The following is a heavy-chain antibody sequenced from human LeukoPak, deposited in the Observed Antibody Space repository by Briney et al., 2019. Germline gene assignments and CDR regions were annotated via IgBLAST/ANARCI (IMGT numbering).Heavy chain of an antibody. CDR3: ARGIAGATKGGWFDT. CDR1: GYTFTNYD. J-gene: IGHJ5*02. Sequence: ASVKVSCKASGYTFTNYDINWARQATGQGLEWMGWMNPNSGNTGYAQKFQGRVTMTRNTSISTAYMELSSLISEDTALYYCARGIAGATKGGWFDTWGQGTPVTVSS. D-gene: IGHD1-26*01. CDR2: MNPNSGNT. V-gene: IGHV1-8*01.